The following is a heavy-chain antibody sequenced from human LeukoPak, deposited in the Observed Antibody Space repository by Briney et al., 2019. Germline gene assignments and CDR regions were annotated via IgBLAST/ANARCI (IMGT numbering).Heavy chain of an antibody. D-gene: IGHD3-22*01. CDR1: GFTFSDYY. Sequence: GGSLRLSCAASGFTFSDYYMSWIRQAPGKGLEWISYISSSDSTIYYADSVEGRFTISRDNAKSSLYLQMNSLRAEDTAVYYCARAPYYETTGPLWGQGTLVTVSS. J-gene: IGHJ4*02. V-gene: IGHV3-11*04. CDR2: ISSSDSTI. CDR3: ARAPYYETTGPL.